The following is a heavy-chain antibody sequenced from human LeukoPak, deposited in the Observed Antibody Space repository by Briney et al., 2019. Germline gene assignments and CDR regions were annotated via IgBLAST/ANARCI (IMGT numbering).Heavy chain of an antibody. J-gene: IGHJ4*02. CDR3: AKGAAAGIRGYDY. CDR1: GFTFDGYA. V-gene: IGHV3-9*01. Sequence: GGSLRLSCVASGFTFDGYAMHWVRQAPGKGLEWVSGISYNGDATGYADSVKGRFTVSGDNAKNSLYLQMNTLTSEDTALYYCAKGAAAGIRGYDYWGQGILVTVSS. CDR2: ISYNGDAT. D-gene: IGHD6-25*01.